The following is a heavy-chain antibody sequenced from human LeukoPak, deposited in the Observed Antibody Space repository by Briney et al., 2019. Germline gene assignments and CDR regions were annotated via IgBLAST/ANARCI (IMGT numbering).Heavy chain of an antibody. CDR1: GCSFTDYY. J-gene: IGHJ4*02. CDR3: ARYLSGYDYFDY. Sequence: ASVKVSCKTSGCSFTDYYMHWVRQAPGQGLEGMGWINSNSGGPKYAQKFQGRVTMTRDTSISTVYMELNTLISDDTAVYYCARYLSGYDYFDYWGQGTLVTVSS. CDR2: INSNSGGP. D-gene: IGHD5-12*01. V-gene: IGHV1-2*02.